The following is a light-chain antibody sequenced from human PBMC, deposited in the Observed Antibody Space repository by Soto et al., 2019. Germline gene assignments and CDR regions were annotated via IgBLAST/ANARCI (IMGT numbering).Light chain of an antibody. CDR1: QPIDRY. CDR3: QQSYSSSWT. J-gene: IGKJ1*01. CDR2: GAS. Sequence: IQVTQSPTSLSASVGDRVTITCRASQPIDRYLNWFQHRPGKAPKILIYGASNLDNGVPSRLSGSGSGTDFTLTITTLQAEDFATYHCQQSYSSSWTFGQGTKV. V-gene: IGKV1-39*01.